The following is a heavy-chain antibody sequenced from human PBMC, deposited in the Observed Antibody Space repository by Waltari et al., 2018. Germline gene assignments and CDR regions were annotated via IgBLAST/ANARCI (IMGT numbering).Heavy chain of an antibody. CDR3: ARVNSNYVNWFDP. D-gene: IGHD4-4*01. J-gene: IGHJ5*02. Sequence: EEQLVESGGGVVRPGGSLRLSCAASGFPFDHYAMAWVRQAPGKGVEWVSCINWDGSITGYSDSGKGRFTISGDNAKNSLHLHVNSLTAEDTAFYYCARVNSNYVNWFDPWGQGTLVIVSS. CDR2: INWDGSIT. CDR1: GFPFDHYA. V-gene: IGHV3-20*04.